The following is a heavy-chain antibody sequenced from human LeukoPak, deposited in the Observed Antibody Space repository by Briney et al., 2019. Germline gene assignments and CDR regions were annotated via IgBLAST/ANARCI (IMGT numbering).Heavy chain of an antibody. V-gene: IGHV4-59*08. Sequence: SETLSLTCTVSGGSISSYYWSWIRQPPGKGLEWIGYIYYSGSTNYNPSLKSRVTISVDTSKNQFSLKLSSVTAADTAVYYCARHKGALVVATQSDAFDIWGQGTMVTVSS. CDR3: ARHKGALVVATQSDAFDI. CDR1: GGSISSYY. CDR2: IYYSGST. D-gene: IGHD2-15*01. J-gene: IGHJ3*02.